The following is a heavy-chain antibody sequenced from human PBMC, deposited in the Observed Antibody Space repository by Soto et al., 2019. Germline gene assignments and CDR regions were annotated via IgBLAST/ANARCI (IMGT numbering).Heavy chain of an antibody. V-gene: IGHV3-23*01. CDR3: AKDDIVVVVAAPTDY. Sequence: PGGSLRLSCAASGFTFSSYAMSWVRQAPGKGLEWVSAISGSGGSTYYADSVKGRFTISRDNSKNTLYLQMNSLRAEDTAVYYCAKDDIVVVVAAPTDYWGQGTLVTVSS. D-gene: IGHD2-15*01. J-gene: IGHJ4*02. CDR2: ISGSGGST. CDR1: GFTFSSYA.